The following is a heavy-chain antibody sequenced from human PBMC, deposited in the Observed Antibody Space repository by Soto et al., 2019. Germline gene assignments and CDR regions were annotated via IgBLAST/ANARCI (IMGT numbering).Heavy chain of an antibody. J-gene: IGHJ6*04. CDR1: GGSISSSSYY. CDR3: ARHYDFWSGYIVDV. D-gene: IGHD3-3*01. CDR2: IYYSGST. Sequence: SETLSLTCTVSGGSISSSSYYWGWIRQPPGKGLEWIGSIYYSGSTYYNPSLKSRVTISVDTSKNQFSLKLSSVTAADTAVYYCARHYDFWSGYIVDVWGKGTTVTVSS. V-gene: IGHV4-39*01.